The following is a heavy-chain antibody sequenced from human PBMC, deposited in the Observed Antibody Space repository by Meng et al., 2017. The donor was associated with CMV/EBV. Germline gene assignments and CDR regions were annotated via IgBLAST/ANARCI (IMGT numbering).Heavy chain of an antibody. V-gene: IGHV3-9*01. D-gene: IGHD6-6*01. Sequence: SLKISCAAPGFTFDDYAMHWVRQAPGKGLEWVSGISWNSGSIGYADSVKGRFTISRDNAKNSLYLQMNSLRAEDTALYYCAKAAARSWFDPWGQGTLVTVSS. CDR1: GFTFDDYA. CDR3: AKAAARSWFDP. CDR2: ISWNSGSI. J-gene: IGHJ5*02.